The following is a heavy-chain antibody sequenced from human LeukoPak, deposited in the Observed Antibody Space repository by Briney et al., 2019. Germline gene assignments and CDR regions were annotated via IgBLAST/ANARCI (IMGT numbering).Heavy chain of an antibody. D-gene: IGHD3-22*01. V-gene: IGHV3-21*01. Sequence: PGGSLRLSCAASGFTFSVYSMNWVRQAPGKGLEWVSSISSSSRYIYYADSVKGRFTISRDNAKNSLYLQMNSLRAEDTAVYYCARDRVTMIVAVPYFFDYWGQGTLVTVSS. CDR2: ISSSSRYI. J-gene: IGHJ4*02. CDR3: ARDRVTMIVAVPYFFDY. CDR1: GFTFSVYS.